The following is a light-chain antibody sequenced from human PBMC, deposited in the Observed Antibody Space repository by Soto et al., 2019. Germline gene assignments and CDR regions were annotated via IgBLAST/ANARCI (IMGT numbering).Light chain of an antibody. CDR3: SSYAGSNNLVV. V-gene: IGLV2-8*01. CDR2: EVS. CDR1: TSDVGGYDY. Sequence: QPVLTQPPSASGSPGQSVTISCTGTTSDVGGYDYVSWYQQHPGKAPKLMIYEVSKRPSGVPDRFSGSKSGSTASLTVSGLQAEDEADYYCSSYAGSNNLVVFGGGTKVTVL. J-gene: IGLJ2*01.